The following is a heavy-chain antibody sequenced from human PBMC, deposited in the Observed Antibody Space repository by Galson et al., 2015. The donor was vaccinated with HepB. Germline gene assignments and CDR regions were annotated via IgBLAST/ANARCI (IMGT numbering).Heavy chain of an antibody. CDR3: ARGGAATGTIDY. CDR2: INSDGSST. Sequence: SLRLSCAASGFTFSSYWMHWVRQAPGKGLVWVSRINSDGSSTNYADSVKGRFTISRDNAKNTPYLQMNSLRAEDTAVYYCARGGAATGTIDYWGQGTLVTVSS. CDR1: GFTFSSYW. J-gene: IGHJ4*02. D-gene: IGHD4-17*01. V-gene: IGHV3-74*01.